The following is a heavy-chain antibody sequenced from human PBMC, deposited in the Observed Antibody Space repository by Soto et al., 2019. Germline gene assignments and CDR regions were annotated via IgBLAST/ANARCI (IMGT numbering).Heavy chain of an antibody. CDR1: GFTFSSYS. Sequence: EVQLVESGGGLVQPGGSLRLSCAASGFTFSSYSMNWVRQAPGKRLEWVSYISSSSSTIYYADSVKGRFTISRDNAKNTLYLQMNSLRAEDTAVHYCAREGRPLNWFDPWGQGTLVTVSS. V-gene: IGHV3-48*01. CDR2: ISSSSSTI. CDR3: AREGRPLNWFDP. J-gene: IGHJ5*02.